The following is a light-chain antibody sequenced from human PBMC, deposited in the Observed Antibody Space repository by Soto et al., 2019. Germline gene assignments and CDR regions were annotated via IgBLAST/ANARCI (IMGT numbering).Light chain of an antibody. CDR1: QSVYNSY. CDR3: QQYGSPPHT. CDR2: AAS. J-gene: IGKJ2*01. Sequence: EIVLTQSPGTLSLSPGERATLSCRASQSVYNSYLAWYQQKPGQTPRLLINAASNRATGVPDRFSGSGSGIDFTLTISRLEPEDFAVYYCQQYGSPPHTFGQGTKVEI. V-gene: IGKV3-20*01.